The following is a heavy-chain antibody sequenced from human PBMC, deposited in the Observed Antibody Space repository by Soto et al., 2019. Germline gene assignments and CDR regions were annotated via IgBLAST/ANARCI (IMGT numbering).Heavy chain of an antibody. Sequence: WRSLRLSCAASRFTFSSSGMHWVRQAPGKGLEWVALISYDGSYKYSADSVNGRFTISRDNSRSTLYMEMNSLSAEDTAVYYCARNLEYCTRGSCYLDYWGQGTRVTVSS. V-gene: IGHV3-30*03. CDR2: ISYDGSYK. CDR1: RFTFSSSG. CDR3: ARNLEYCTRGSCYLDY. J-gene: IGHJ4*03. D-gene: IGHD2-8*01.